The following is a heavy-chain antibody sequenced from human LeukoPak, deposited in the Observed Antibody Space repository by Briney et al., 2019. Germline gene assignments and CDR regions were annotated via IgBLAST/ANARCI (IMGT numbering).Heavy chain of an antibody. Sequence: GGSLRLSCAVSGFTFNTYAMSWVRQAPGKGLEWVSGISGTGGTTNYADSVKGRFTISRDNSKNTLYLQINSLRTEDTAVYYCARGGSSGRTSYYYAMDVWGQGTTVTVSS. V-gene: IGHV3-23*01. CDR3: ARGGSSGRTSYYYAMDV. J-gene: IGHJ6*02. CDR2: ISGTGGTT. CDR1: GFTFNTYA. D-gene: IGHD6-19*01.